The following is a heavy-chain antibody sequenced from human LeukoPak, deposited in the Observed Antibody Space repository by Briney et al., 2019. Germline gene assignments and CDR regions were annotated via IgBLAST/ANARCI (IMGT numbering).Heavy chain of an antibody. CDR2: TYYRSKWYN. CDR3: AREGPGYDY. D-gene: IGHD6-13*01. CDR1: GDSVSSNSFA. J-gene: IGHJ4*02. V-gene: IGHV6-1*01. Sequence: SQTLSLTCAISGDSVSSNSFAWNWIRQSPSRGLEWLGRTYYRSKWYNDYAESVKSRISITPDTAKNQLSLQLNFVTPEDTAVYYCAREGPGYDYWGQGTLVTVSS.